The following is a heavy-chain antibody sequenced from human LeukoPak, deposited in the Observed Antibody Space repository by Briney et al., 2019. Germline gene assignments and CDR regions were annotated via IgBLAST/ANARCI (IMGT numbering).Heavy chain of an antibody. CDR2: ISWNSGSI. CDR3: TKDKALESAGRMDV. J-gene: IGHJ6*02. D-gene: IGHD6-13*01. CDR1: GFTFDNYA. V-gene: IGHV3-9*01. Sequence: GGSLRLSCTASGFTFDNYAMHWVRQAPGKGLEWVSSISWNSGSINYADSVKGRFTISRDNAKNSPSLQMNSLRGEDTALYYCTKDKALESAGRMDVWGQGTTVTVSS.